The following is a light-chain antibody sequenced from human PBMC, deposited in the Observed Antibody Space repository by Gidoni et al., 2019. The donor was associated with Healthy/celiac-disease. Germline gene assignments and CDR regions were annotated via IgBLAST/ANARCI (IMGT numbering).Light chain of an antibody. CDR1: QSVLYSSNNIYY. V-gene: IGKV4-1*01. CDR3: QQYYSSPLT. J-gene: IGKJ4*01. CDR2: WAS. Sequence: DIVMTQSPDSLTASLGERATINCKSSQSVLYSSNNIYYLAWYQQKPGQPPKLLIYWASTRESGVPDRFSGSGSGTDFTLTISSLQAEDVAVYYCQQYYSSPLTFGGGTKVEIK.